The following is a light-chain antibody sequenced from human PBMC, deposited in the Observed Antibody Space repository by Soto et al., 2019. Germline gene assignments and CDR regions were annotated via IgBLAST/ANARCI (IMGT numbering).Light chain of an antibody. CDR3: MQALNVPLT. V-gene: IGKV2-28*01. Sequence: DVVMTQSPLSLVVTPGEPASISCRSSESLLHSKGNNYLDWYLQKPGQSPQLLIYFASNRASGVLDRFSGSASGTDFTLTISRVEAEDVGVYYCMQALNVPLTFGGGTRVEI. CDR1: ESLLHSKGNNY. J-gene: IGKJ4*01. CDR2: FAS.